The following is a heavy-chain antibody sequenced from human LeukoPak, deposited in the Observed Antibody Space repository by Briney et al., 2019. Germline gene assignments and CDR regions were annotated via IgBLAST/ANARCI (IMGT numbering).Heavy chain of an antibody. CDR1: GFTFSSYA. CDR2: ISWNSGSI. Sequence: SGGSLRLSCAASGFTFSSYAMHWVRQAPGKGLEWVSGISWNSGSIGYADSVKGRFTISRDNAKNSLYLQMNSLRAEDTALYYCAKGTYSGSPPSFDYWGQGTLVTVSS. V-gene: IGHV3-9*01. D-gene: IGHD1-26*01. J-gene: IGHJ4*02. CDR3: AKGTYSGSPPSFDY.